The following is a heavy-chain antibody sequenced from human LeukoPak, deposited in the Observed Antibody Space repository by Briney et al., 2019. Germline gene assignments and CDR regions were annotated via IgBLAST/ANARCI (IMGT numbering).Heavy chain of an antibody. CDR3: ARDEDYGIFVNIDY. CDR2: ISNYNGNT. V-gene: IGHV1-18*01. J-gene: IGHJ4*02. CDR1: GYSFVLYG. D-gene: IGHD4-17*01. Sequence: ASVKVSCKASGYSFVLYGISWVRQAPGQGPEWMGWISNYNGNTKYAQKFQGRVTMTTDTSKSTAYMELRSLRSDDTAVYYCARDEDYGIFVNIDYWGQGTLVTVSS.